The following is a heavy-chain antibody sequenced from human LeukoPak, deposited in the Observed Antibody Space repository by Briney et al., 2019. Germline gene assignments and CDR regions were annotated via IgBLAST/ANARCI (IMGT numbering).Heavy chain of an antibody. Sequence: GGSLRLSCAASGFTFSSYSMNWVRQAPGKGLEWVSSISSNSDYIYYADSMKGRFTISRDNARNSLYLQMNSLRAEDTAVYYCAREGARGPPVATTFDYWGQGTLVTVSS. J-gene: IGHJ4*02. D-gene: IGHD5-12*01. V-gene: IGHV3-21*01. CDR2: ISSNSDYI. CDR1: GFTFSSYS. CDR3: AREGARGPPVATTFDY.